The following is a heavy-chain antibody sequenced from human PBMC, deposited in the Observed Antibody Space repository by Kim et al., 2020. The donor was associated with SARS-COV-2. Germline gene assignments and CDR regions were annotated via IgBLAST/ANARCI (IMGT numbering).Heavy chain of an antibody. J-gene: IGHJ4*02. CDR1: GYTFTGYY. D-gene: IGHD6-6*01. CDR3: ARVRKLTSIAARPVDY. V-gene: IGHV1-2*02. CDR2: INPNSGGT. Sequence: ASVKVSCKASGYTFTGYYMHWVRQAPGQGLEWMGWINPNSGGTNYAQKFQGRVTMTRDTSISTAYMELSRLRSDDTAVYYCARVRKLTSIAARPVDYWGQGTLVTVSS.